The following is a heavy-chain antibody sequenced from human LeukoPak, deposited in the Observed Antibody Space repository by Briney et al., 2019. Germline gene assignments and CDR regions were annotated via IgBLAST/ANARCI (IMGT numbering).Heavy chain of an antibody. J-gene: IGHJ1*01. CDR3: ARAPSEIGGYYPEYFRH. Sequence: GGSLRLSCAASGFTFSSYWMHWVRQAPGKELVWVSRNKSDGSTRYADSVKGRFTISRDNAKNTVSLQMNSLRAEDTGVYYCARAPSEIGGYYPEYFRHWGQGTLVTVSP. CDR2: NKSDGST. CDR1: GFTFSSYW. V-gene: IGHV3-74*01. D-gene: IGHD3-22*01.